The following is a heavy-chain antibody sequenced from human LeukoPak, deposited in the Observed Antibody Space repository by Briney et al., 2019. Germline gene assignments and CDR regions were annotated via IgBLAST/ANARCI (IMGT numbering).Heavy chain of an antibody. D-gene: IGHD3-10*01. CDR3: ARVALSGDYIDYYMDV. J-gene: IGHJ6*03. CDR1: GGSISSYY. V-gene: IGHV4-59*01. CDR2: IYYTGST. Sequence: PSETLSLTCTVSGGSISSYYWTWIRQPPGKELEWIGYIYYTGSTNYSPSLKSRVTISVDTSTNQLSLRLSSVTAADTAVYYCARVALSGDYIDYYMDVWGKGTTVTISS.